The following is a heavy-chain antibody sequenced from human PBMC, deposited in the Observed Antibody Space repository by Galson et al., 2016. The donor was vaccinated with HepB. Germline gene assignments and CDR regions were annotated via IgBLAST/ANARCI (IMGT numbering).Heavy chain of an antibody. D-gene: IGHD3-22*01. V-gene: IGHV4-34*01. CDR1: GGSFSGYY. J-gene: IGHJ5*02. Sequence: SETLSLTCAVYGGSFSGYYWTWIRQPPGKGLEWIGEINHGGSTSHNPSLKSRVTIAIDMSKNQFFLKLNSVTPEDTAVYYCARNYDSSGLNWFDPWGQGTLVTVSS. CDR3: ARNYDSSGLNWFDP. CDR2: INHGGST.